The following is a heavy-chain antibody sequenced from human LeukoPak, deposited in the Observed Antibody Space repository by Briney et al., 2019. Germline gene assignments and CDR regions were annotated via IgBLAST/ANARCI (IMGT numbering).Heavy chain of an antibody. D-gene: IGHD6-6*01. Sequence: SETVSLTCTVSGGYISSYYWSWIRQPPGKGLEGMGYMSHSGSTNYSPSVKSRVTISLDTSKNQFSLKLTPVTAADTPVYYCARGRTSSDYRGQGTLVNVSS. CDR3: ARGRTSSDY. CDR2: MSHSGST. CDR1: GGYISSYY. J-gene: IGHJ4*02. V-gene: IGHV4-59*01.